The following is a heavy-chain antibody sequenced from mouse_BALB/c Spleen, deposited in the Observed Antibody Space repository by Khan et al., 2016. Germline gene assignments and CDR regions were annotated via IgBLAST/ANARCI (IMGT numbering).Heavy chain of an antibody. Sequence: EVQLQESGPGLVKPSQSLSLTCSVTGYSITSGYYWNWIRQFPGNKLEWMGYISYDGSNNYNPSLKNRISITRDTSKNQFFLKLNSVTTEDTATYYCARYGNYWFAYWGQGTLVTVSA. CDR3: ARYGNYWFAY. CDR2: ISYDGSN. V-gene: IGHV3-6*02. D-gene: IGHD2-10*02. J-gene: IGHJ3*01. CDR1: GYSITSGYY.